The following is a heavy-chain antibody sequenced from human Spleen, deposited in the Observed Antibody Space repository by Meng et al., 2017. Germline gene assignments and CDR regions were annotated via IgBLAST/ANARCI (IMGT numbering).Heavy chain of an antibody. CDR3: ARATYGFYPNFDP. J-gene: IGHJ5*02. Sequence: QGQLKQSGAGLLKPSETLSLTCAVYGGAFSDYYWSWIRQSPGKGLEWVGEISYSGTTSYKPSLKSRVTISIDTSKNQFSLKLTSVTAADTAIYYCARATYGFYPNFDPWGQGTLVTVSS. CDR2: ISYSGTT. V-gene: IGHV4-34*01. D-gene: IGHD2-8*01. CDR1: GGAFSDYY.